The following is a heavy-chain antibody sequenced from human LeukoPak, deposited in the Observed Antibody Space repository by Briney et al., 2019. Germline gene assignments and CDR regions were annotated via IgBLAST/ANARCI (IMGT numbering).Heavy chain of an antibody. CDR2: IRYDGSNK. CDR1: GFTFSSYG. CDR3: AKDKRRAAADPNAFDI. J-gene: IGHJ3*02. V-gene: IGHV3-30*02. D-gene: IGHD6-13*01. Sequence: GGSLRLSCAASGFTFSSYGMHWVRQAPGKGLEWVAFIRYDGSNKYYADSVKGRFTISRDNSKNTLYLQMNSLRAEDTAVYYCAKDKRRAAADPNAFDIWGQGTMVTASS.